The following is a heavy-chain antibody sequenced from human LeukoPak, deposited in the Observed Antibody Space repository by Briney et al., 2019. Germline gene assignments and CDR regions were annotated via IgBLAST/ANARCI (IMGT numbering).Heavy chain of an antibody. Sequence: ASVKVSCKASGYTFTGYYMHGVRQPPGQGLEWMGIINPSGGSTSYAQKFQGRVTMTRDMSTSTVYMELSSLRSEDTAVYYCARERKTVTTVDAFDIWGQGTMVTVSS. CDR1: GYTFTGYY. CDR2: INPSGGST. D-gene: IGHD4-17*01. J-gene: IGHJ3*02. CDR3: ARERKTVTTVDAFDI. V-gene: IGHV1-46*01.